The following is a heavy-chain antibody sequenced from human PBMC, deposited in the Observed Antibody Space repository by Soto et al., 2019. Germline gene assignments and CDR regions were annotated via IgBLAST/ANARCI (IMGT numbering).Heavy chain of an antibody. CDR1: GYTFTSYY. Sequence: ASVKVSCKASGYTFTSYYMHWVRQAPGQGLEWMGIINPSGGSTSYAQKFQGRVTMTRDTSTSTVYMELSSLRSEDTAVYYCARGRDVPAAILSYYYYMDVWGKGTTVTVSS. D-gene: IGHD2-2*01. CDR3: ARGRDVPAAILSYYYYMDV. V-gene: IGHV1-46*03. J-gene: IGHJ6*03. CDR2: INPSGGST.